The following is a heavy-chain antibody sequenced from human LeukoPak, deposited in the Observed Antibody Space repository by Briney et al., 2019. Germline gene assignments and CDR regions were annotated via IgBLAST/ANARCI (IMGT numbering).Heavy chain of an antibody. CDR2: IIPILGIA. CDR3: ARGLIAAHYYGSGSYGY. D-gene: IGHD3-10*01. CDR1: GGTFSSYA. V-gene: IGHV1-69*04. J-gene: IGHJ4*02. Sequence: SVKVSCKASGGTFSSYAISWVRQAPGQGLEWMGRIIPILGIANYAQKFQGRVTITADKSTSTAYMELSSLRSEDTAVYYCARGLIAAHYYGSGSYGYWGQGTLVTVSS.